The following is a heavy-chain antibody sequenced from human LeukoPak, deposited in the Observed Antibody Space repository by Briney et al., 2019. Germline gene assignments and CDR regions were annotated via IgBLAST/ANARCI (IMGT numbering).Heavy chain of an antibody. V-gene: IGHV3-30*18. CDR2: ISYDGSNK. CDR1: GFNFNDYA. Sequence: GGSLRLSCAASGFNFNDYAMHWVRQAPGKGLEWMADISYDGSNKYYAASVKGRFTISRGNSKNTVYLQMNSLRPDDTAVYYCAKDYFGSGATPEAWGQGTLVTVSS. D-gene: IGHD3-10*01. J-gene: IGHJ5*02. CDR3: AKDYFGSGATPEA.